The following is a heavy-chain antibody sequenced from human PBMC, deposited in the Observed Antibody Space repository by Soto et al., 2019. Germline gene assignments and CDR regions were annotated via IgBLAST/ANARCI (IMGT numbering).Heavy chain of an antibody. Sequence: EVQLLESGGGLVHPGGSMRLSCAASGFTFSIYAMSWVRQAPGKGLEWVSTIGGSGGGTSYADFVRGRFTIFRDNSRNTLYLQMNSLRAEDTAVYYCAKDLRSIDIWGQGTMVTVSS. CDR3: AKDLRSIDI. J-gene: IGHJ3*02. V-gene: IGHV3-23*01. CDR1: GFTFSIYA. CDR2: IGGSGGGT.